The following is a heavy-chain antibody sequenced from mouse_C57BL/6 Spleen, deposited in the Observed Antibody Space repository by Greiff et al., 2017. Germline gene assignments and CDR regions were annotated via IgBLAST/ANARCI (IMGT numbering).Heavy chain of an antibody. CDR3: ARAGYGSSSYYFDY. CDR2: INYDGSST. V-gene: IGHV5-16*01. Sequence: EVMLVESEGGLVQPGSSMKLSCTASGFTFSDYYMAWVRQVPEKGLEWVANINYDGSSTYYLDSLKSRFIISRDNAKNILYLQMSSLKSEDTATYYCARAGYGSSSYYFDYWGQGTTLTVSS. CDR1: GFTFSDYY. J-gene: IGHJ2*01. D-gene: IGHD1-1*01.